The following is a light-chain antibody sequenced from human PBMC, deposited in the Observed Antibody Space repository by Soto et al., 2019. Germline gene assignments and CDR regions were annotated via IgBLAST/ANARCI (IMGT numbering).Light chain of an antibody. CDR2: QIS. CDR1: QRLVHSDGNTY. V-gene: IGKV2-24*01. CDR3: MHATQFPLT. J-gene: IGKJ4*01. Sequence: DIVLTQTPLASPVTVGQPASICCRSSQRLVHSDGNTYLSWLQQRPGQPPRLLIYQISNRFSGVPDRFTGSGAGADFTLKISRVEAEDVGTYYCMHATQFPLTFGGGTKVEIK.